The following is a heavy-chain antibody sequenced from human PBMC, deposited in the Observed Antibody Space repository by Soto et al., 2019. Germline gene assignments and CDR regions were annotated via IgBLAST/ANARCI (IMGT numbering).Heavy chain of an antibody. Sequence: PGGSLRLGCAGSGFTLSRYWMHWVRQGPGGRLVWVSGVNGDGRGTHYADSVKGRFTISRDDARNTLYLQLNSLRADDTAVYNCRRAHHYGGNAGPEDYWGQGTLVTVSS. D-gene: IGHD2-15*01. CDR3: RRAHHYGGNAGPEDY. CDR2: VNGDGRGT. J-gene: IGHJ4*02. V-gene: IGHV3-74*01. CDR1: GFTLSRYW.